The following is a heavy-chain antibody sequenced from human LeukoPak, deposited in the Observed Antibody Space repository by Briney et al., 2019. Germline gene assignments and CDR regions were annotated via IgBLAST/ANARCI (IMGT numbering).Heavy chain of an antibody. CDR3: AREYYYGSGKSATFFDY. J-gene: IGHJ4*02. D-gene: IGHD3-10*01. CDR2: IIPIFGTA. V-gene: IGHV1-69*06. CDR1: GGTFSSYA. Sequence: SVKVSCKASGGTFSSYAISWVRQAPGQGLEWMGGIIPIFGTANYAQKFQGRVTITADKSTRTAYMEVSSLRSEDTAVYSCAREYYYGSGKSATFFDYWGQGTLVTVSS.